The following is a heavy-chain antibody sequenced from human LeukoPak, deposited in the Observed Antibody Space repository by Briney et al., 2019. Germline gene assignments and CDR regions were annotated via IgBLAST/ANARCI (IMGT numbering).Heavy chain of an antibody. V-gene: IGHV3-53*01. CDR2: ISGGGST. J-gene: IGHJ4*02. CDR1: GFIFSNNY. D-gene: IGHD2-15*01. Sequence: PGGSLRLSCAASGFIFSNNYMTWVRQAPGKGLEWVSIISGGGSTFYADSVKGRFTISRDTSKNILYLQMKSLRAEDTAVYYCARDHRYCSGGSCYEAFFDYWGQGTLVTVSS. CDR3: ARDHRYCSGGSCYEAFFDY.